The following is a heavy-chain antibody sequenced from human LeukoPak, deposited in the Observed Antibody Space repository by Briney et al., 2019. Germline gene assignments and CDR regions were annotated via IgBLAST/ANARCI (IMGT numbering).Heavy chain of an antibody. D-gene: IGHD6-25*01. Sequence: ASVKVSCKASGYTFTSYDINWVRQATGQGLEWMGWMNPNSGNTGYAQKFQGRVTITADKSTSTAYMELSSLRSEDTAVYYCARGAARYASFDPWGQGTLVTVSS. CDR1: GYTFTSYD. J-gene: IGHJ5*02. CDR2: MNPNSGNT. CDR3: ARGAARYASFDP. V-gene: IGHV1-8*01.